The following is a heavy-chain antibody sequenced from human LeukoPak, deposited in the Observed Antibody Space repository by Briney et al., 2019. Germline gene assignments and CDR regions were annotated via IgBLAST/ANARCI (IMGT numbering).Heavy chain of an antibody. CDR3: ARDDLGMNAFDI. J-gene: IGHJ3*02. V-gene: IGHV3-21*01. CDR1: GFTFSSYS. D-gene: IGHD7-27*01. CDR2: ISSSSSYI. Sequence: GGSLRLSCAASGFTFSSYSMNWVRQAPGKGLEWVSSISSSSSYIYYAGSVKGRFTISRDNAKNSLYLQMNSLRAEDTTVYYCARDDLGMNAFDIWGQGTMVTVSS.